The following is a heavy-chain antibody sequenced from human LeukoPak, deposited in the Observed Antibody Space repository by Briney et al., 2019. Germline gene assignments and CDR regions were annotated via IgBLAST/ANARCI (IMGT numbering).Heavy chain of an antibody. D-gene: IGHD3-3*01. CDR3: ARDPNYDFWSGYHFDY. V-gene: IGHV4-59*12. Sequence: SSETLSLTCTVSGGSISSYYWSWIRQPPGKGLEWIGYIYYSGSTNYNPSLKSRVTISVDTSKNQFSLKLSSVTAADTAVYYCARDPNYDFWSGYHFDYWGQGTLVTVSS. CDR1: GGSISSYY. CDR2: IYYSGST. J-gene: IGHJ4*02.